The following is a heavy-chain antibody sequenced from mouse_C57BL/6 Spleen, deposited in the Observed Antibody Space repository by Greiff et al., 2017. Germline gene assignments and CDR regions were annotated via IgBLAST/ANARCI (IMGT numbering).Heavy chain of an antibody. V-gene: IGHV5-9-1*02. CDR2: ISSGGDYI. J-gene: IGHJ4*01. D-gene: IGHD2-4*01. Sequence: EVKLVESGEGLVKPGGSLKLSCAASGFTFSSYAMSWVRQTPEKRLEWVAYISSGGDYIYYADTVKGRFTISRDNARNTLYLQMSRLKSEDTAMYYCTREGDYDYDPYAMDYWGQGTSVTVSS. CDR1: GFTFSSYA. CDR3: TREGDYDYDPYAMDY.